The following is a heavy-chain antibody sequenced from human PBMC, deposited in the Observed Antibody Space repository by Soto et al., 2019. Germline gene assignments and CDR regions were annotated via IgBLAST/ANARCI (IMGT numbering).Heavy chain of an antibody. D-gene: IGHD6-6*01. CDR3: AKIRSSSSSYYFYSGMDV. CDR1: GFIFSSYG. Sequence: PVGSLRLSWAASGFIFSSYGMQWVRQAPGKGLEWGALIAYDGINRYYADSVKGRFTMSRDNSKNTVYLQMNSLRGEDTAVYYCAKIRSSSSSYYFYSGMDVWGQGTTVTVSS. CDR2: IAYDGINR. V-gene: IGHV3-30*18. J-gene: IGHJ6*02.